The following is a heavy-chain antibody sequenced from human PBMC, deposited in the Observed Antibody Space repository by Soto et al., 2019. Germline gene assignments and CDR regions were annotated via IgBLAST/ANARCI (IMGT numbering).Heavy chain of an antibody. Sequence: ESLCRSGPVSGASISRSTYYWGWIRQPPGKGLEWIGSIYYSGITYYRPSLTSRVTISVDTSKNQFSLKLSSVTAADTAVYYCARQVPAAIRLGWFDPWGQGTLVTVSS. CDR1: GASISRSTYY. V-gene: IGHV4-39*01. J-gene: IGHJ5*02. CDR2: IYYSGIT. CDR3: ARQVPAAIRLGWFDP. D-gene: IGHD2-2*02.